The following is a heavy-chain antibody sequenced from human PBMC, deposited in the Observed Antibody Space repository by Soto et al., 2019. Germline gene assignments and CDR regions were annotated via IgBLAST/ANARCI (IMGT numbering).Heavy chain of an antibody. Sequence: SETLCLTCAVSGYSISSGYYWGWLRQPPGKGEEGTGSIYNGGSTYYKASLKSRVTLSMDMTNNHVCLRMNSVTAADTAVYYCASVWPWVPYYYDSSPYTFDNCFDPWGQGTLVTVSS. V-gene: IGHV4-38-2*01. CDR3: ASVWPWVPYYYDSSPYTFDNCFDP. CDR2: IYNGGST. D-gene: IGHD3-22*01. CDR1: GYSISSGYY. J-gene: IGHJ5*02.